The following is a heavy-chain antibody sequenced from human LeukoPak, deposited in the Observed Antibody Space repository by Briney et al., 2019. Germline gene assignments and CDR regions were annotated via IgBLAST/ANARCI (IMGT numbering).Heavy chain of an antibody. Sequence: GGSLRLSCTASGFPFSSYSMNWVRQAPGKGLEWISYTSSSFKTIYYADSVRGRFTISRDNGKTSLFLQMTSLRDEDTAVYYCARDRYGDSVALDFWYFDLWGRGTLVTVSS. V-gene: IGHV3-48*02. CDR3: ARDRYGDSVALDFWYFDL. D-gene: IGHD4-17*01. CDR1: GFPFSSYS. CDR2: TSSSFKTI. J-gene: IGHJ2*01.